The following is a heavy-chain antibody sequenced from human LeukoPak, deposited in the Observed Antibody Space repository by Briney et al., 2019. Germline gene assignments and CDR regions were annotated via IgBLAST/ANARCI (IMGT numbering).Heavy chain of an antibody. J-gene: IGHJ4*02. V-gene: IGHV6-1*01. CDR1: GDSVSSNSAA. D-gene: IGHD6-19*01. Sequence: SQTLSLTCAISGDSVSSNSAAWAWIRQSPSRGLEWLGRTYYRSKWYNDYAVSVKSRITINSDTSKNQFSLQMNSVPPEDTAVYYCARAVTAVFDYWGQGTLVTVSS. CDR2: TYYRSKWYN. CDR3: ARAVTAVFDY.